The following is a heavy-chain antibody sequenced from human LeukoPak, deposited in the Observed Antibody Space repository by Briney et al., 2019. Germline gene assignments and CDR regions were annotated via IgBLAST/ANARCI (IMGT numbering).Heavy chain of an antibody. D-gene: IGHD2-21*01. CDR1: GYSISSGYY. CDR2: IYHSGST. J-gene: IGHJ4*02. CDR3: ARLMNTPDVIATPDY. V-gene: IGHV4-38-2*01. Sequence: PSETLSLTCAVSGYSISSGYYWAWIRQPPGKGLEWIGSIYHSGSTYYNPSLKSRVTISVDTSKNQFSLKLSSVTAADTAVYYCARLMNTPDVIATPDYWGQGTLVTVSS.